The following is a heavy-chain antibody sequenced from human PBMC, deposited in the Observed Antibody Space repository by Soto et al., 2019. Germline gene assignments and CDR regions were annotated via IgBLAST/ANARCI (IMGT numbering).Heavy chain of an antibody. D-gene: IGHD2-21*01. CDR3: ARVVMGWLQSGYFDY. CDR2: IYYSGST. CDR1: GGSISSGDYY. J-gene: IGHJ4*02. Sequence: SETLSLTCTVSGGSISSGDYYWSWIRQPPGKGLEWIGYIYYSGSTYYNPSLKSRVTISVDTSKNQFSLKLSSVTAADTAVYYCARVVMGWLQSGYFDYWGQGTLVTVSS. V-gene: IGHV4-30-4*01.